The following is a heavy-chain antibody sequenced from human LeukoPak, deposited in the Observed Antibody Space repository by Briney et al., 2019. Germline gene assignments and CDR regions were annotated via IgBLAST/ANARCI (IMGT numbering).Heavy chain of an antibody. J-gene: IGHJ6*02. CDR1: GGSISSDVNY. Sequence: SGTLSLTCTVAGGSISSDVNYWDWIRQAPGKGLEWIGSLLYNGNTWYNPSLESRVTISVDTSENQFSLRLPSVNAADTALYFCTRRGSGNGGTYAGMDVWGPGTSVTVSS. D-gene: IGHD1-26*01. CDR2: LLYNGNT. V-gene: IGHV4-39*01. CDR3: TRRGSGNGGTYAGMDV.